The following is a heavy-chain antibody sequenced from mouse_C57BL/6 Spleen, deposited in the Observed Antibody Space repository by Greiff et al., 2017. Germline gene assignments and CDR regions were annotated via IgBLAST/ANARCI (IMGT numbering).Heavy chain of an antibody. J-gene: IGHJ4*01. D-gene: IGHD1-1*01. CDR3: TMDYYGSNYGYAMDG. V-gene: IGHV5-9-1*02. CDR2: ISSGGDYT. Sequence: EVQLVEPGDGLVKPGGSLKLSCAASGFTFSSYAMPWVRQTPEKRLEWVAYISSGGDYTYYADTVKGRITISRDNARTTLYLQMSSLKSEDTAMYYCTMDYYGSNYGYAMDGWGQGTSVTVSS. CDR1: GFTFSSYA.